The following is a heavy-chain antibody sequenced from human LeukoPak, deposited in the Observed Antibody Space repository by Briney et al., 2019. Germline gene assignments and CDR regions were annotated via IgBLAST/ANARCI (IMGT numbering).Heavy chain of an antibody. CDR1: GHTFTSYG. CDR2: ISAYNGNT. V-gene: IGHV1-18*04. J-gene: IGHJ4*02. Sequence: ASVKVSCKASGHTFTSYGISWVRQAPGQGLEWMGWISAYNGNTNYAQKLQGRVTMTTDTSTSTAYMELRSLRSDDTAVYYCARRVRYYGSGSYYLDYWGQGTLVTVSS. D-gene: IGHD3-10*01. CDR3: ARRVRYYGSGSYYLDY.